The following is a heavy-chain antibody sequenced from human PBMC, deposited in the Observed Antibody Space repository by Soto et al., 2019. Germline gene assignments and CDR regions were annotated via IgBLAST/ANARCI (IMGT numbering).Heavy chain of an antibody. CDR2: IYYSGST. J-gene: IGHJ4*02. CDR1: GGSISSGGYY. CDR3: AGEGGILGATAADY. D-gene: IGHD1-26*01. Sequence: QVQLQESGPGLVKPSQTLSLTCTVSGGSISSGGYYWSWIRQHPGKGLEWIGYIYYSGSTYYNPSLKRRFTISVDTSKNQFSLKLSSVTAADTAVYYCAGEGGILGATAADYWGQGTLVTVSS. V-gene: IGHV4-31*03.